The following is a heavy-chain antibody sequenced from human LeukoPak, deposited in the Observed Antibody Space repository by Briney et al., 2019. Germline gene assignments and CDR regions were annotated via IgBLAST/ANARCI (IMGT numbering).Heavy chain of an antibody. V-gene: IGHV3-74*01. D-gene: IGHD3-22*01. Sequence: GGSLRLSCAASGISFSNYWMHWVRQAPGKGLEWVSRINSDGSRITYADSVKGRFTISRDNAKNPLYLQMNSLRVEDTAVCYCASSPVIPRDWGQGTLVTVSS. CDR3: ASSPVIPRD. J-gene: IGHJ4*02. CDR1: GISFSNYW. CDR2: INSDGSRI.